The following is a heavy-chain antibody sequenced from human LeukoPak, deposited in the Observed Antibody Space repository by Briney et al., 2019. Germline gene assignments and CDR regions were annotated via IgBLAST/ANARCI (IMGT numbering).Heavy chain of an antibody. V-gene: IGHV3-23*01. CDR2: ISGSGGST. J-gene: IGHJ4*02. CDR1: GGTFSSYG. CDR3: AKGDIVVVVAAYY. D-gene: IGHD2-15*01. Sequence: SCKASGGTFSSYGMSWVRQAPGKGLEWVSAISGSGGSTYYADSVKGRFTISRDNSKNTLYLQMNSLRAEDTAVYYCAKGDIVVVVAAYYWGQGTLVTVSS.